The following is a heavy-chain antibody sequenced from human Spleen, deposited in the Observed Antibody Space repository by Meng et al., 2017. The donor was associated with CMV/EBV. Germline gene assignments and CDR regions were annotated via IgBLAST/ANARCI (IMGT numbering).Heavy chain of an antibody. CDR1: GFSFSDYA. CDR3: ATSRFHGDFTDAVNI. J-gene: IGHJ3*02. V-gene: IGHV3-30-3*01. CDR2: ISYDGSYK. D-gene: IGHD4-17*01. Sequence: GESLKISCAASGFSFSDYAMHWIRRAPGKGLEWMAVISYDGSYKYYGDSVKGRFTVSRDNSKRSVYLQMNSLRPEDTAVYYCATSRFHGDFTDAVNIWGQGTLVTVS.